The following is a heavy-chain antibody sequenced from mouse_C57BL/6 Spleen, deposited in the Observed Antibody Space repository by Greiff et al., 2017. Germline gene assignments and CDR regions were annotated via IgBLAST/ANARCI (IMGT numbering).Heavy chain of an antibody. V-gene: IGHV1-85*01. CDR1: GYTFTSYD. Sequence: VQLQQSGPELVKPGASVKLSCKASGYTFTSYDINWVKQRPGQGLEWIGWIYPRDGSTKYNGKFKGKATLTVDTYSSTAYMELHSLTSEDSAVYFCASAGFAYWGQGTLVTVSA. J-gene: IGHJ3*01. CDR2: IYPRDGST. CDR3: ASAGFAY.